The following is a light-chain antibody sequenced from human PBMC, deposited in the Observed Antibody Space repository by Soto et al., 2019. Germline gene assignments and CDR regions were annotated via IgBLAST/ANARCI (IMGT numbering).Light chain of an antibody. V-gene: IGKV1-33*01. CDR1: QDIGNY. J-gene: IGKJ5*01. CDR3: QQYETLPIT. CDR2: DAS. Sequence: DIPLTQSPPSLSASLLERVIIXCQASQDIGNYLNWYQQIPGKAPKLLIFDASNLESGVPSRFSGSGSGTDFTFTISSLQPEDIATYYCQQYETLPITFGQGTRLEIK.